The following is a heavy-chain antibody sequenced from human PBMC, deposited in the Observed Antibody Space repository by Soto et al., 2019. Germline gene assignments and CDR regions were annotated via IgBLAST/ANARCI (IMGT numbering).Heavy chain of an antibody. CDR1: GFTFSDYY. Sequence: GGSLRLSCAASGFTFSDYYMSWIRQAPGKGLEWVSYISSSSSYTNYADSVKGRFTISRDNAKNSLYLQMNGLRAEDTAVYYCARESTGTVYYGMDVWGQGTTVTVSS. D-gene: IGHD6-13*01. J-gene: IGHJ6*02. CDR3: ARESTGTVYYGMDV. CDR2: ISSSSSYT. V-gene: IGHV3-11*06.